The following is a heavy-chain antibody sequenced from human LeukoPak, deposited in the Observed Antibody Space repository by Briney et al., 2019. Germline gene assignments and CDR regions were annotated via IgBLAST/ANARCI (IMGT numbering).Heavy chain of an antibody. CDR3: AKDVSSDYYDSSGYYN. CDR1: GFTFSSHA. Sequence: GGSLRLSCAASGFTFSSHAMSWVRQAPGKGLEWVSAISGSGGSTYYADSVKGRFTISRDNSKNTLYLQMNSLRAEDTAVYYCAKDVSSDYYDSSGYYNWGQGTLVTVSS. CDR2: ISGSGGST. J-gene: IGHJ4*02. D-gene: IGHD3-22*01. V-gene: IGHV3-23*01.